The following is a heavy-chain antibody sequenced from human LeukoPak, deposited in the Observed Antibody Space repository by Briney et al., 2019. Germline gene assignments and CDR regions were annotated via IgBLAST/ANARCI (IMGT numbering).Heavy chain of an antibody. Sequence: GGSLRLSCAASGFTFSSYSMNWARQAPRKGREWVSSISSSSYIYYAHSVKGRFTISRDNAKNSLYLQMNSLRAEDTAVYYCARDLGRDIVATTNFDYWGQGTLVTVSS. J-gene: IGHJ4*02. CDR2: ISSSSYI. CDR3: ARDLGRDIVATTNFDY. V-gene: IGHV3-21*01. D-gene: IGHD5-12*01. CDR1: GFTFSSYS.